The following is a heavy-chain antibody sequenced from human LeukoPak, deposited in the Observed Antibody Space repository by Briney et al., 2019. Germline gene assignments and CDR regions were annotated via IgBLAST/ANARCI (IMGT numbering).Heavy chain of an antibody. CDR2: IKQDGSEK. CDR1: GFTFSGYW. V-gene: IGHV3-7*01. Sequence: GGSLRLSCAASGFTFSGYWMSWVRQAPGKGLEWVANIKQDGSEKYYVDSVKGRFTISRDNAKNSLYLQMNSLRAEDMAVYYCARGGTITTPDFDYWGQGTLVTVSS. CDR3: ARGGTITTPDFDY. D-gene: IGHD4-11*01. J-gene: IGHJ4*02.